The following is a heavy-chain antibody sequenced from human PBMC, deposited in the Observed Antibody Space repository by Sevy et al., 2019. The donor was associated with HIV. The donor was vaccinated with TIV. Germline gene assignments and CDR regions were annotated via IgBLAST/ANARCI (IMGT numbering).Heavy chain of an antibody. CDR1: GFTFSSYW. D-gene: IGHD6-13*01. J-gene: IGHJ6*02. Sequence: GGSLRLSCAASGFTFSSYWMHWVRQAPGKGLVWVSRINSDGSSTSYADSVKGRFTISRDNAKNTLYLQMNSLSAEDTAVYYCARAESSSVKGEDYYYYGMDVWGQGTTVTVSS. CDR3: ARAESSSVKGEDYYYYGMDV. V-gene: IGHV3-74*01. CDR2: INSDGSST.